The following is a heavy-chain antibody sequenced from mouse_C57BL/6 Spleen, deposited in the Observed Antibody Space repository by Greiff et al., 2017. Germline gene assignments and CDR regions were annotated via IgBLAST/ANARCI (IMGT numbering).Heavy chain of an antibody. D-gene: IGHD1-1*01. CDR2: INYDGSST. CDR3: AREGPHGKGKSMDY. V-gene: IGHV5-16*01. CDR1: GFTFSDYY. Sequence: EVHLVEPEGGLVQPGSSMKLSCTASGFTFSDYYMAWVRQVPEQGLEWVANINYDGSSTYYLDSLKSRFIISRDNAKNILYLQMSSLKSEDTATDDCAREGPHGKGKSMDYWGPGTSVTVSS. J-gene: IGHJ4*01.